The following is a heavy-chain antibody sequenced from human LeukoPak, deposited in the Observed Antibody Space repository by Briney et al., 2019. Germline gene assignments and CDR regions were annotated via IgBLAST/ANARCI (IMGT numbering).Heavy chain of an antibody. Sequence: ASVRVSCKASGYTFTSYGINWVRQAPGQGLEWMGWINTYNGNTNYTQKFQGRVTMTTDTSTSTAYMELRSLRSDDTAVYYCARVPQWLEYFQHWGQGTLVTVSS. CDR1: GYTFTSYG. CDR3: ARVPQWLEYFQH. D-gene: IGHD6-19*01. CDR2: INTYNGNT. V-gene: IGHV1-18*01. J-gene: IGHJ1*01.